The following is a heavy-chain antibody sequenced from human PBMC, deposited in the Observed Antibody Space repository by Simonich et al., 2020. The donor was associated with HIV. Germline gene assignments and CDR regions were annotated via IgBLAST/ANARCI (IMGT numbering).Heavy chain of an antibody. Sequence: QVQLQQWGAGLLKPSETLSLTCAVYGVSFSSYYWSWIRQPPGKGLEWIGEINHVGSTSYNPSLKSRLTISVDTSKNQFSLRLSSVTAADTAIYYCARHHELGMGWFDPWGQGTLVTVSS. J-gene: IGHJ5*02. V-gene: IGHV4-34*01. CDR1: GVSFSSYY. CDR2: INHVGST. CDR3: ARHHELGMGWFDP. D-gene: IGHD7-27*01.